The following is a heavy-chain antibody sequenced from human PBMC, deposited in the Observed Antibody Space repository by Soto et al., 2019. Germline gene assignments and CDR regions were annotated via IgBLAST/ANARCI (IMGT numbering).Heavy chain of an antibody. CDR3: ARWIVVPAAMSPAEVHDAFDI. CDR1: GFTFSSYS. D-gene: IGHD2-2*01. J-gene: IGHJ3*02. V-gene: IGHV3-48*01. CDR2: ISSSSSTI. Sequence: EVQLVESGGGLVQPGGSLRLSCAASGFTFSSYSMNWVRQAPGKGLEWVSYISSSSSTIYYADSVKGRFTISRDNAKNSLYLQMNRLRSEDTAVYYCARWIVVPAAMSPAEVHDAFDIWGQGTMVTVSS.